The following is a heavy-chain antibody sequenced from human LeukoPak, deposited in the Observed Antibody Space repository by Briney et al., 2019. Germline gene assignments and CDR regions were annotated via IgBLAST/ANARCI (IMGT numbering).Heavy chain of an antibody. CDR2: INHSGST. V-gene: IGHV4-34*01. D-gene: IGHD5-12*01. CDR1: GGSFSGYY. CDR3: AREKATGYVRWFDP. J-gene: IGHJ5*02. Sequence: QPSETLSLTCAVYGGSFSGYYWSWIRQPPGKGLEWIGEINHSGSTNYNPSLKSRVTISVDTSKNQFSLKLSSVTAADTAVYYCAREKATGYVRWFDPWGQGTLVTVSS.